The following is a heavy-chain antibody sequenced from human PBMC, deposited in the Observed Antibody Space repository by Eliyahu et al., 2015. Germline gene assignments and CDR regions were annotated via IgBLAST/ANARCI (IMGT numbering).Heavy chain of an antibody. D-gene: IGHD2-8*01. Sequence: QVQLVESGGGVVQPGXSLRLSCAXXGXXFSSYGMHWVRQAPGKGLEWVAVIWYDGSNKYYADSVKGRFTISRDNSKNTLYLQMNSLRAEDTAVYYCAREMVGPHAFDIWGQGTMVTVSS. CDR1: GXXFSSYG. V-gene: IGHV3-33*01. CDR3: AREMVGPHAFDI. J-gene: IGHJ3*02. CDR2: IWYDGSNK.